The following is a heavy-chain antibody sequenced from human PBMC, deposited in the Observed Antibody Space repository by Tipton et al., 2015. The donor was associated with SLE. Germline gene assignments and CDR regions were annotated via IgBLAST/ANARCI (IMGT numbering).Heavy chain of an antibody. D-gene: IGHD1-26*01. V-gene: IGHV3-72*01. Sequence: SLRLSCAASGFTFSDHYMDWVRQAPGKGLEWVGRIRKKANSYTTEYAASVKGRFTISRDDSKNTLYLQMNSLRPEDTAVYYCAKVAVGAFDYWGQGTLVTVSS. CDR2: IRKKANSYTT. CDR1: GFTFSDHY. CDR3: AKVAVGAFDY. J-gene: IGHJ4*02.